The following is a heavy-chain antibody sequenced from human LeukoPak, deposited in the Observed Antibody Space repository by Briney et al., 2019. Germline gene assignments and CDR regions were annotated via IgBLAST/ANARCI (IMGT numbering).Heavy chain of an antibody. CDR1: GGSISSYY. V-gene: IGHV4-59*01. Sequence: PSETLSLTCTVSGGSISSYYWSWIRQPPGKGLEWIGYIYYRGSTNYNPSLKSRVTISVDTSKNQFSLKLSSVTAADTAVYYCARQGAGTFDYWGQGTLVTVSS. CDR2: IYYRGST. J-gene: IGHJ4*02. D-gene: IGHD3-16*01. CDR3: ARQGAGTFDY.